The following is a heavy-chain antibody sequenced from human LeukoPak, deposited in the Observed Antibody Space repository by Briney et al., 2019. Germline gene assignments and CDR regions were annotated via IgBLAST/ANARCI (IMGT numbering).Heavy chain of an antibody. J-gene: IGHJ4*02. D-gene: IGHD5-18*01. Sequence: ASVKVSCKASGYTFTGYYMHWVRQAPGQGLEWMGWINPNSGGTNYAQKFQGRVTMIRDTSISTAYMELSRPRSDDTAVYYCARSGYSYGCLGYWGQGTLVTVSS. CDR1: GYTFTGYY. CDR2: INPNSGGT. V-gene: IGHV1-2*02. CDR3: ARSGYSYGCLGY.